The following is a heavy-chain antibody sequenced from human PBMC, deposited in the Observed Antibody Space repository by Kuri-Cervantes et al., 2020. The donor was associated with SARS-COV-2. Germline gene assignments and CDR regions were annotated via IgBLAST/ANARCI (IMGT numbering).Heavy chain of an antibody. CDR1: GYTFTSYD. Sequence: ASVKVSCKASGYTFTSYDINWVRQATGQGLEWMGWMNPNSGNTGYAQKFQGRVTITRNTSISTAYMELSSLRSEDTAVYYCASTIFGVDNWFDPWGQGTLVTVSS. CDR3: ASTIFGVDNWFDP. V-gene: IGHV1-8*03. CDR2: MNPNSGNT. J-gene: IGHJ5*02. D-gene: IGHD3-3*01.